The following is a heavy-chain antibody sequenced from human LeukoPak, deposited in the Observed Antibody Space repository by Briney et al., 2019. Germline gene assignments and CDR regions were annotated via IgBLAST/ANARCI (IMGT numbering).Heavy chain of an antibody. CDR1: GFTFSSYS. Sequence: GGSLRLSCAASGFTFSSYSMNWVRQAPGKGLEWVSSISSSSSYIYYADSVKGRFTISRDNAKNSLYLQMNSLRAEDTAVYYCARVGYYYDSSGYYFNAFDIWGQGTMVTVSS. CDR2: ISSSSSYI. J-gene: IGHJ3*02. D-gene: IGHD3-22*01. CDR3: ARVGYYYDSSGYYFNAFDI. V-gene: IGHV3-21*01.